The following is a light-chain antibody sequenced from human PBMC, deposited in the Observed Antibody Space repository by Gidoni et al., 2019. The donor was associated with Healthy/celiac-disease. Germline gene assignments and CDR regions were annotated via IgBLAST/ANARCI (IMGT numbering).Light chain of an antibody. J-gene: IGKJ2*04. CDR2: DAS. CDR1: QSVSSY. CDR3: QREGS. Sequence: ESVLTQSPATLSLSPGERATLSCRASQSVSSYLAWYQQKPGQAPRLLIYDASNRATGIPARFSGSGSGTDFTLTISSLEPEDFAVYYCQREGSFGQGTKLEIK. V-gene: IGKV3-11*01.